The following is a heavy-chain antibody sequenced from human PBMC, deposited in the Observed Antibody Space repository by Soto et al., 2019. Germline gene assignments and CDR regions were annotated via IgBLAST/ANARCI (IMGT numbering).Heavy chain of an antibody. CDR1: GFTFSSYG. V-gene: IGHV3-33*01. Sequence: GGSLRLSCAASGFTFSSYGMHWVRQAPGKGLEWVAVIWYDGSNKYYADSVKGRFTISRDNSKNTLYLQMNSLRAEDTAVYYCARGTAHYDFWTHAYYFDYWGQGTLVTVSS. CDR3: ARGTAHYDFWTHAYYFDY. J-gene: IGHJ4*02. CDR2: IWYDGSNK. D-gene: IGHD3-3*01.